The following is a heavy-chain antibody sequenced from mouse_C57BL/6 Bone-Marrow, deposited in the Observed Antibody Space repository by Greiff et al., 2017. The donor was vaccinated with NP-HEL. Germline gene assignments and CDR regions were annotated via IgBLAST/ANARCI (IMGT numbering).Heavy chain of an antibody. CDR3: ARLRDYDGGSY. D-gene: IGHD2-4*01. Sequence: EVMLVESGGGLVQPGGSLKLSCAASGFTFSDYYMYWVRQTPEKRLEWVAYISNGGGSTYYPDTVKGRFTISRDNAKNTLYLQMSRLKSEDTAMYYCARLRDYDGGSYWGQGTLVTVSA. CDR1: GFTFSDYY. V-gene: IGHV5-12*01. CDR2: ISNGGGST. J-gene: IGHJ3*01.